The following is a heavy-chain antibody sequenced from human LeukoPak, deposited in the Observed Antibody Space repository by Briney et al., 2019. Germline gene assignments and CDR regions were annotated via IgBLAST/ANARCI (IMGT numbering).Heavy chain of an antibody. CDR3: ARDSLAPTSSCTNGVCDGTGGYYYYYMDV. CDR2: IYYSGST. Sequence: SETLSLTCTVSGGSICSGVYYWSWIRQPPVKGLEWIGYIYYSGSTYYHPSLKSRVTISVDTSKNQFSLKLSSVTAADTAVYYCARDSLAPTSSCTNGVCDGTGGYYYYYMDVWGKGTTVTVSS. CDR1: GGSICSGVYY. D-gene: IGHD2-8*01. V-gene: IGHV4-31*03. J-gene: IGHJ6*03.